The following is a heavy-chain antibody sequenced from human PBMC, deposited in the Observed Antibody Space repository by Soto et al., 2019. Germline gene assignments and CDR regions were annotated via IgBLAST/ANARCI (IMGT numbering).Heavy chain of an antibody. V-gene: IGHV4-4*02. CDR3: AKDRLWGSSDRGAPDDFEV. CDR1: GGSISSRNW. Sequence: LSLTCTVSGGSISSRNWWSWLRQSPTKGLEWIGEIYQSGSTNYNPSLESRVTISVDKSKNQFSLELTSLTAADTAVYYCAKDRLWGSSDRGAPDDFEVWGQGTMVTVSS. D-gene: IGHD6-6*01. CDR2: IYQSGST. J-gene: IGHJ3*01.